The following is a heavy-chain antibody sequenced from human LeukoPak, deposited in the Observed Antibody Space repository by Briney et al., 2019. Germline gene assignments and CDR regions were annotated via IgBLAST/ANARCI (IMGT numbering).Heavy chain of an antibody. Sequence: GGSLRLSCAASGFTFSSYSMNRVRQAPGKGLEWVSSISSSSSYIYYADSVKGRFTISRDNAKNSLYLQMNSLRAEDTAVYYCATGSGWTPYYFDYWGQGTLVTVSS. D-gene: IGHD6-19*01. CDR3: ATGSGWTPYYFDY. CDR2: ISSSSSYI. J-gene: IGHJ4*02. V-gene: IGHV3-21*01. CDR1: GFTFSSYS.